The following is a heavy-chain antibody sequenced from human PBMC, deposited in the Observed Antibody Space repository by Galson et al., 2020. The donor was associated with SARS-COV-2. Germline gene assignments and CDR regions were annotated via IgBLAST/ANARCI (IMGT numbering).Heavy chain of an antibody. CDR3: ARSSHYDSSVGVPMGAFDI. Sequence: SQTLSLTCTVSGGSISSGGYYWSWIRQHPGKGLEWIGYIYYSGSTYYNPSLKSRVTISVDTSKNQFSLKLSSVTAADTAVYYCARSSHYDSSVGVPMGAFDIWGQGTMVTVSS. CDR1: GGSISSGGYY. J-gene: IGHJ3*02. D-gene: IGHD3-22*01. CDR2: IYYSGST. V-gene: IGHV4-31*03.